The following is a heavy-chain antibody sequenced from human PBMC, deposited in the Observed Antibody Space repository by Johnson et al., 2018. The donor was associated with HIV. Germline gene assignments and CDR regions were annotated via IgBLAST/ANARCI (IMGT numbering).Heavy chain of an antibody. Sequence: QVQLVESGGGLVRPGGSLRLSCAASGFTFSNYAMHWVRQAPGKGLEWVAVISYDGSNKYYADSVKGRFTISRDNSKNTLYLQMNSLRAEDTAVYYCAREYYDSSGYYYGGVSAFDIWGQGTMVTVSS. J-gene: IGHJ3*02. V-gene: IGHV3-30-3*01. CDR3: AREYYDSSGYYYGGVSAFDI. CDR2: ISYDGSNK. D-gene: IGHD3-22*01. CDR1: GFTFSNYA.